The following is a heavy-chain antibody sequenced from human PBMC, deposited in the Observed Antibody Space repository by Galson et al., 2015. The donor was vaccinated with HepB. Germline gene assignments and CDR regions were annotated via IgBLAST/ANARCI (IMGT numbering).Heavy chain of an antibody. CDR1: GFTFDDYA. Sequence: SLRLSCAASGFTFDDYATHWVRQAPGKGLEWVSGISWNSGSIGYADSVKGRFTISRDNAKNSLYLQMNSLRAEDTALYYCAKDAVATPGNYYYYYMDVWGKGTTVTVSS. J-gene: IGHJ6*03. CDR2: ISWNSGSI. D-gene: IGHD5-12*01. CDR3: AKDAVATPGNYYYYYMDV. V-gene: IGHV3-9*01.